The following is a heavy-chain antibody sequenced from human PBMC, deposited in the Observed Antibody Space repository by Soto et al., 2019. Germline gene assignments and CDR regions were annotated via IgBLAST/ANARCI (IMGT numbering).Heavy chain of an antibody. CDR3: ARHSWLRTPYPDYDFWSGYYTPIYYYYGMDV. D-gene: IGHD3-3*01. CDR1: CGSISSSSYY. Sequence: SETLSLTCTVSCGSISSSSYYWGWIRQPPGKGLEWIGSIYYSGSTYYNPSLKSRVTISVDTSKNQFSLKLSSVTAADTAVYYCARHSWLRTPYPDYDFWSGYYTPIYYYYGMDVWGQGTTVTVSS. CDR2: IYYSGST. J-gene: IGHJ6*02. V-gene: IGHV4-39*01.